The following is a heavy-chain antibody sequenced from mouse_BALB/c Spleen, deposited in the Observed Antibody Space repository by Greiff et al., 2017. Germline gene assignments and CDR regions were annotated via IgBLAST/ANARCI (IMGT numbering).Heavy chain of an antibody. J-gene: IGHJ2*01. CDR1: GSAFSSYD. V-gene: IGHV5-12-1*01. CDR3: ARTTVNYFDY. Sequence: EVHLLESGGGLVKPGGSLKLSCAASGSAFSSYDMSWVRQTPEKRLEWVAYISSGGGSTYYPDTVKGRFTISRDNAKNTLYLQMSSLKSEDTAMYYCARTTVNYFDYWGQGTTLTVSS. D-gene: IGHD1-1*01. CDR2: ISSGGGST.